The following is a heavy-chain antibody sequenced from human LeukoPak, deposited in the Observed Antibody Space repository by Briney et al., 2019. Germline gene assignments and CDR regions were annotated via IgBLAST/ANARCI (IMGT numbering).Heavy chain of an antibody. CDR2: INHSGST. CDR3: AKGTRWWFGELSNHFDY. CDR1: GGSFSGYY. J-gene: IGHJ4*02. D-gene: IGHD3-10*01. Sequence: SETLSLTCAVYGGSFSGYYWSWIRQPPGKGLEWTGEINHSGSTNYNPSLKSRVTISVDTSKNQFSLKLSSVTAADTAVYYCAKGTRWWFGELSNHFDYWGQGTLVTVSS. V-gene: IGHV4-34*01.